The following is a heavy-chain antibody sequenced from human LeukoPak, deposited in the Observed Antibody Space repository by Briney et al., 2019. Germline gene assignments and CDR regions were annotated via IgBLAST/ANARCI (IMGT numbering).Heavy chain of an antibody. D-gene: IGHD5-12*01. V-gene: IGHV1-2*02. CDR1: GYTFTGYY. J-gene: IGHJ4*02. CDR2: INPNSGGT. Sequence: ASVKVSCKASGYTFTGYYMHWVRQAPGQGLEWMGWINPNSGGTNYAQKFQGRVTMTRDTSISTAYMELSRLRSDDTAVYYCARDLVATITTDDYWGQGTLVTVSS. CDR3: ARDLVATITTDDY.